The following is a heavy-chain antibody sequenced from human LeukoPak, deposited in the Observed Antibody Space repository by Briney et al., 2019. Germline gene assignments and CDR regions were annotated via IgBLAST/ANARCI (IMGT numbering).Heavy chain of an antibody. J-gene: IGHJ4*02. CDR2: ISSGSTYI. CDR3: AREMGGYPCDY. CDR1: GFTLSRYS. Sequence: PGGSLRLSCAASGFTLSRYSMNWVRQAPGKGLEWVSSISSGSTYIYYADSVKGRFTISRDNAKNSLYLQMNSLTAEDTAIYYCAREMGGYPCDYWGQGTLVTVSS. V-gene: IGHV3-21*01. D-gene: IGHD5-12*01.